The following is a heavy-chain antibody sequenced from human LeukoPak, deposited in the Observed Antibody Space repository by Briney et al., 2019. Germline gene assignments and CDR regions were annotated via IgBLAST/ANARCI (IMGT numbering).Heavy chain of an antibody. CDR1: GGSISSSDW. CDR3: ARSHDHLWGNYPDY. D-gene: IGHD3-16*02. CDR2: IYHSGST. J-gene: IGHJ4*02. V-gene: IGHV4-4*02. Sequence: PSETLPLTCAVSGGSISSSDWWSWVRQPPGKGLEWIGEIYHSGSTNYNPSLKSRATISVDKSKNQFSLRLNSVTAADTAMYYCARSHDHLWGNYPDYWGQGTLVTVSS.